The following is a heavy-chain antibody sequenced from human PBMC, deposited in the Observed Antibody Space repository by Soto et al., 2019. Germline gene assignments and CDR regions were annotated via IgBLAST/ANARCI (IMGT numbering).Heavy chain of an antibody. J-gene: IGHJ5*02. CDR1: GYTLTSYY. Sequence: GASVKVSCKASGYTLTSYYMHWVRQAPGQGLEWMGIINPSGGSTSYAQKFQGRVTMTRDTSTSTVYMELSSLRSEDTAVYYCARTTPHYYDSSGYSVGGYNWFDPWG. V-gene: IGHV1-46*01. D-gene: IGHD3-22*01. CDR3: ARTTPHYYDSSGYSVGGYNWFDP. CDR2: INPSGGST.